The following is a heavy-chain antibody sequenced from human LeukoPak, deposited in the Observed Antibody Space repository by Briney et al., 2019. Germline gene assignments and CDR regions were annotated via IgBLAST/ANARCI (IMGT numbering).Heavy chain of an antibody. CDR1: GVSFSGYY. CDR3: AKGAGPPWFDP. D-gene: IGHD6-19*01. CDR2: ISSTGRT. Sequence: SETLSLTCAVYGVSFSGYYWSWIRQPAGKGLEWIGRISSTGRTDYNPSLTSRVTISVDTSKNQLSMKLSSVTAADTAVYYCAKGAGPPWFDPWGQGTLVTVSS. V-gene: IGHV4-59*10. J-gene: IGHJ5*02.